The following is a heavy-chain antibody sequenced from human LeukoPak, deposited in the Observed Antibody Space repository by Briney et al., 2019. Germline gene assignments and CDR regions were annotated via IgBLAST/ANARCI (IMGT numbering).Heavy chain of an antibody. CDR3: ARGLTGCTNGICYSDS. J-gene: IGHJ4*02. D-gene: IGHD2-8*01. CDR2: ISGSSSHI. V-gene: IGHV3-21*01. Sequence: GGSLRLSCAASGFTFSSYSMNWVRQAPGKGLEGVSSISGSSSHIYYAYSVKGRFTISRDNAKNSLYLQMNSLRAEDTAVYYCARGLTGCTNGICYSDSWGQGTLVIVSS. CDR1: GFTFSSYS.